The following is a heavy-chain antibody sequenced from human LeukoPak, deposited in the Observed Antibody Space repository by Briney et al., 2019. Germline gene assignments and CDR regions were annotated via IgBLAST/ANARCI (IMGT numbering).Heavy chain of an antibody. CDR1: GFTVSDNH. J-gene: IGHJ4*01. V-gene: IGHV3-53*01. CDR2: IYSDGKT. Sequence: GGSLRLSCAASGFTVSDNHMSWVRQAPGKGLEWVSVIYSDGKTYYGDSVKGRFTIPRDKSKNTLYLQMNRLRAEDTAVYYCARGSGGASAGHYWGQGALVTVSS. CDR3: ARGSGGASAGHY. D-gene: IGHD1-26*01.